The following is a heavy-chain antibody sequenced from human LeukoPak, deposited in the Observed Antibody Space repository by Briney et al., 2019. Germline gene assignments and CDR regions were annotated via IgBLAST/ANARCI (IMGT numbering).Heavy chain of an antibody. V-gene: IGHV1-2*02. CDR1: GYTFTGYY. J-gene: IGHJ6*02. Sequence: ASVKVSCKASGYTFTGYYIHWVRQAPGQGLEWMGWINPYSGGTNYAQKLQGRVTMTRDTSISTAYMELSRLRSEDTAVYYCARAYYDILTGYYYGMDVWGQGTTVTVSS. D-gene: IGHD3-9*01. CDR3: ARAYYDILTGYYYGMDV. CDR2: INPYSGGT.